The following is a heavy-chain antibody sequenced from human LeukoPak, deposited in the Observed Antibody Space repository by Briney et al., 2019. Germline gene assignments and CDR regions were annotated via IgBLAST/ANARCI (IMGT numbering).Heavy chain of an antibody. D-gene: IGHD3-3*01. CDR3: ARSYDFWSGYLDV. V-gene: IGHV4-30-4*02. CDR1: GGSISSGDHY. Sequence: SETLSLTCTVSGGSISSGDHYWSWIRQPPGKGLEWIGYIYYSGSTYYNPSLKSRVTTSVDTPKNQFSLKLSSVTAADTAVYYCARSYDFWSGYLDVWGKGTTVTVSS. CDR2: IYYSGST. J-gene: IGHJ6*03.